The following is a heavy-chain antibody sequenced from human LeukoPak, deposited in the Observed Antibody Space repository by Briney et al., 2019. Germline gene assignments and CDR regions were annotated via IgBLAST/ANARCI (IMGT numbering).Heavy chain of an antibody. D-gene: IGHD2-15*01. CDR1: GFSFSSFW. CDR2: IKEDGSEG. CDR3: AREGSGVDY. Sequence: GGSLRLSCAACGFSFSSFWMSWVRQAPGKGLEWVANIKEDGSEGYYADSVKGRFTISRDNAKNSLYLQMNSLRDEDTAVYYCAREGSGVDYWGQGTLVTVSS. J-gene: IGHJ4*02. V-gene: IGHV3-7*01.